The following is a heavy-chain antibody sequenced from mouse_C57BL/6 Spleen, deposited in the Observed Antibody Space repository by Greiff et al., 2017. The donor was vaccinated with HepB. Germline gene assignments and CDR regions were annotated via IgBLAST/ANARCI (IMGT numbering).Heavy chain of an antibody. CDR1: GYAFSSSW. J-gene: IGHJ1*03. V-gene: IGHV1-82*01. Sequence: VQRVESGPELVKPGASVKISCKASGYAFSSSWMNWVKQRPGKGLEWIGRIYPGDGDTNYNGKFKGKATLTADKSSSTAYMQLSSLTSEDSAVYFCARSGSSYKYFDVWGTGTTVTVSS. D-gene: IGHD1-1*01. CDR2: IYPGDGDT. CDR3: ARSGSSYKYFDV.